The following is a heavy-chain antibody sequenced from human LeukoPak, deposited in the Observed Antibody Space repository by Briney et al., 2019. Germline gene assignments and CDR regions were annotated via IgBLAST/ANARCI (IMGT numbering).Heavy chain of an antibody. Sequence: GGSLRLSCAASGFTFSTYNMNWVRHAPGKGLEWISSITSSSSYIYYADSVKGRFTISRDTSKNTVSLQMNSLRAEDTAVYYCAGDKTTGGWYEFDYWGQGTLVTVSS. D-gene: IGHD6-19*01. CDR1: GFTFSTYN. CDR3: AGDKTTGGWYEFDY. J-gene: IGHJ4*02. CDR2: ITSSSSYI. V-gene: IGHV3-21*04.